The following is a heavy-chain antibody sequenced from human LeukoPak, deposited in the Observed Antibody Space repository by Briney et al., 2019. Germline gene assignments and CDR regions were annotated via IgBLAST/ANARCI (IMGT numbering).Heavy chain of an antibody. CDR1: GGSISSYY. Sequence: PSETLSLTCTVSGGSISSYYWSWIRQPPGKGLEWIGYIYYSGSTNYNPSLKSRVTISVDTSKNQFSLKLSSVTAADTAVYYCARGYSSSGYYYFDYWGQGTLVTVSS. D-gene: IGHD3-22*01. CDR2: IYYSGST. CDR3: ARGYSSSGYYYFDY. J-gene: IGHJ4*02. V-gene: IGHV4-59*12.